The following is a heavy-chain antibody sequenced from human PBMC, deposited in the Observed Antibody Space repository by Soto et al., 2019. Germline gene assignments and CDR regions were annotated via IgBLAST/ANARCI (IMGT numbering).Heavy chain of an antibody. Sequence: VGSLRLSCAASGFTFSSYGMHWVRQAPGKGLEWVAVIWYDGSNKYYADSVKGRFTISRDNSKNTLYLQMNSLRAEDTAVYYCARDQAVAGKGKGYYGMDVWGQGTTVTVSS. V-gene: IGHV3-33*01. J-gene: IGHJ6*02. CDR1: GFTFSSYG. D-gene: IGHD6-19*01. CDR3: ARDQAVAGKGKGYYGMDV. CDR2: IWYDGSNK.